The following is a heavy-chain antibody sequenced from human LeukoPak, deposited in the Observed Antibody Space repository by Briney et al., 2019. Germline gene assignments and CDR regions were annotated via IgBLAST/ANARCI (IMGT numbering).Heavy chain of an antibody. D-gene: IGHD5-18*01. V-gene: IGHV4-39*01. J-gene: IGHJ4*02. CDR3: ARRPRRAMVISSGDLGFDY. Sequence: SETLSLTCTVSGGSISSSSYYWGWIRQPPGKGLEWFGSIYYRGSTYYNPSLKSRVTISVDTSKNQFPLKLSSVTAADTAVYYCARRPRRAMVISSGDLGFDYWGQGTLVTVSS. CDR2: IYYRGST. CDR1: GGSISSSSYY.